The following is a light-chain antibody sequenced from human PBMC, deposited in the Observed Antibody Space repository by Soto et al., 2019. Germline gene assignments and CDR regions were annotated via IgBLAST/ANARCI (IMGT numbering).Light chain of an antibody. CDR1: RDISNN. J-gene: IGKJ1*01. V-gene: IGKV3-15*01. Sequence: ETVMTQSPATLSLSPGERATLSCRASRDISNNLAWYQQKPGQAPRLLIYGASSRATGIPARFIGSGSGTEFTLTISSLQSEDFAVYYCQHYSNWPPWTFGQGTKVDIK. CDR2: GAS. CDR3: QHYSNWPPWT.